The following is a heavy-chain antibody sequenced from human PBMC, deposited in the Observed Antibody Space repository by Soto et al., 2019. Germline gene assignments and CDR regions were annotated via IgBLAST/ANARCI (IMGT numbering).Heavy chain of an antibody. Sequence: GGSLRLSCAASGFTFSSYDIHWVRQATGKGLEWVSAIGTAGDTYYPGSVKGRFTISRENAKNSLYLQMNSLRAGDTAVYYCARDLGSRAFDPWGQGTLVTVS. V-gene: IGHV3-13*01. D-gene: IGHD2-15*01. CDR1: GFTFSSYD. CDR3: ARDLGSRAFDP. J-gene: IGHJ5*02. CDR2: IGTAGDT.